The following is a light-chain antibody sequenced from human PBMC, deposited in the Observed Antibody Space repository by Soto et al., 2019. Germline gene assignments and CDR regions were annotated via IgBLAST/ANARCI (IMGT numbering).Light chain of an antibody. J-gene: IGKJ4*01. CDR2: DAS. V-gene: IGKV1-33*01. CDR3: QQYENLPLT. CDR1: QDVKNY. Sequence: IQMTQSPSSLSASVGDRVTITCQASQDVKNYLNWYQQKPGKAPKLLIYDASKLERGVPSRSSGSGTGTEYTFTISSLQAEDNGTYYCQQYENLPLTFGGGTKVDSK.